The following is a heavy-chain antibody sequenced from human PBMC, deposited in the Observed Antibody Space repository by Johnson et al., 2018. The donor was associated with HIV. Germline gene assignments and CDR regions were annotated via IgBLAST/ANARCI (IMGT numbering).Heavy chain of an antibody. CDR3: ATDMAVGGAFDI. V-gene: IGHV3-13*01. J-gene: IGHJ3*02. CDR1: GFTFSSYW. Sequence: VQLVESGGGVVRPGGSLRLSCAASGFTFSSYWMHWVRQAPGKGLEWVSAIGTVGDTFYADSVKGRFTISRYNSKNTLYLQMNSLRAEDTAVYYCATDMAVGGAFDIWGQGTMVTVSS. D-gene: IGHD6-19*01. CDR2: IGTVGDT.